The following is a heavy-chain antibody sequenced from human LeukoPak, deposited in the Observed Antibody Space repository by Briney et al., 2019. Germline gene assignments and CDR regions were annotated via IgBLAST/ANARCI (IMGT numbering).Heavy chain of an antibody. CDR3: ARWDSSGHSFDY. CDR1: GFTFSTYD. J-gene: IGHJ4*02. CDR2: VDATGDT. V-gene: IGHV3-13*04. Sequence: GGSLRLSCAASGFTFSTYDMHWVRQVTGKSLEWVSTVDATGDTFYSGSVKGRFTISREDAKNSLYLQMNSLKAGDTAVYYCARWDSSGHSFDYWGQGTLVSVSS. D-gene: IGHD6-19*01.